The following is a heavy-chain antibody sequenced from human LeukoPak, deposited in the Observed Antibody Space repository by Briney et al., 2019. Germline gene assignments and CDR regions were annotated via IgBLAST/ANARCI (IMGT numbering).Heavy chain of an antibody. CDR2: IYSGGST. V-gene: IGHV3-53*01. CDR3: ARDWDCSRSSCYDAFDI. CDR1: GFTVSSNY. Sequence: PGGSLRLSCAASGFTVSSNYMSWVRQAPGKGLEWVSVIYSGGSTYYADSVRGRFTISRDNSKNTLYLQMNSLRVEDTAVYYCARDWDCSRSSCYDAFDIWGQGTMVTVSS. D-gene: IGHD2-2*01. J-gene: IGHJ3*02.